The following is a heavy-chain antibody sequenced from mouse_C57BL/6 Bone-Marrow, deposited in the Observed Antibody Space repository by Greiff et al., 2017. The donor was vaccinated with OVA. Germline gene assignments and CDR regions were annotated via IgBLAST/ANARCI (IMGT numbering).Heavy chain of an antibody. D-gene: IGHD2-10*01. J-gene: IGHJ3*01. V-gene: IGHV14-3*01. CDR1: GFNITNTY. CDR3: ASYYGRRRWLAY. Sequence: VQLQQSVAELVRPGASVKLSCKASGFNITNTYMHWVKQRPEQGLEWIGRIDPANGHTKYAPKFQGKATITADTSSNTAYLQLISLTSEDTAIYYCASYYGRRRWLAYWGQGTLVTVTA. CDR2: IDPANGHT.